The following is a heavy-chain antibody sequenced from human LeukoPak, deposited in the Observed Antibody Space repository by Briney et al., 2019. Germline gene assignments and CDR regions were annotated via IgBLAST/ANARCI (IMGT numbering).Heavy chain of an antibody. V-gene: IGHV3-73*01. CDR2: IRSKANNYAT. D-gene: IGHD3-22*01. J-gene: IGHJ4*02. CDR1: GFTFSGSA. Sequence: GGSLRLSCAASGFTFSGSAMHWVRQASGKGLEWVGRIRSKANNYATAYAASVKGRFTISREDSKNTAYPQMNSLKTEDTAVYYCTRRNKGDSSGYYYDWGQGTLVTVSS. CDR3: TRRNKGDSSGYYYD.